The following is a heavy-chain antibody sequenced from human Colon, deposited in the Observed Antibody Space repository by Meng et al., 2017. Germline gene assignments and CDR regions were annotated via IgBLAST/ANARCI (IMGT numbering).Heavy chain of an antibody. V-gene: IGHV3-30*04. Sequence: GGSLRLSCAASGFTFSDFAVHWVRRSPGRGLEWVAVISHDGTYISYTDSVKGRFTISRDNAKNTLYLQMNSLRAEDTAMYYCVRSYYGSGTGFDHWGQGTLVTVSS. J-gene: IGHJ4*02. CDR3: VRSYYGSGTGFDH. CDR2: ISHDGTYI. CDR1: GFTFSDFA. D-gene: IGHD3-10*01.